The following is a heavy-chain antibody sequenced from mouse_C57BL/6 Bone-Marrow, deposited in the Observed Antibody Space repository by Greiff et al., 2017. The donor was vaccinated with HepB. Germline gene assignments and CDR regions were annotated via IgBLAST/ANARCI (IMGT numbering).Heavy chain of an antibody. CDR2: IYPGSGST. CDR1: GYTFTSYW. CDR3: ASYYDYDNWYFDV. Sequence: VKLQQPGAELVKPGASVKMSCKASGYTFTSYWITWVKQRPGQGLEWIGDIYPGSGSTNYNEKFKSKATLTVDTSSSTAYMQLSSLTSEDSAVYYCASYYDYDNWYFDVWGTGTTVTVSS. D-gene: IGHD2-4*01. J-gene: IGHJ1*03. V-gene: IGHV1-55*01.